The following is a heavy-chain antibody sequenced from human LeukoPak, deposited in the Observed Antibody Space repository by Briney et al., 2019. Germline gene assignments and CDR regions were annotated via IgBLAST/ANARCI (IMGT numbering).Heavy chain of an antibody. D-gene: IGHD1-26*01. CDR2: INHSGST. CDR3: ARVRSGSYLVFYFDY. J-gene: IGHJ4*02. V-gene: IGHV4-34*01. CDR1: GGSFSGYY. Sequence: SETLSLTCAVYGGSFSGYYWSWIRQPPGKGLEWIGEINHSGSTNYNPSLKSRVTISVDTFKNQFSLKLSSVTAADTAVYYCARVRSGSYLVFYFDYWGQGTPVTVSS.